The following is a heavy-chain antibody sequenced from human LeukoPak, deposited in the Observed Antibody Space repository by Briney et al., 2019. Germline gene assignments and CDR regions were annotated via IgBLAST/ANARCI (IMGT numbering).Heavy chain of an antibody. D-gene: IGHD6-19*01. CDR3: ARVCSGWENYFDY. V-gene: IGHV4-4*02. CDR1: GGSISSSNW. CDR2: IYHSGST. J-gene: IGHJ4*02. Sequence: SETLSLTCAVSGGSISSSNWWSWVRQPPGKGLEWIGEIYHSGSTNYNPSLKSRVIISVDKSKNQFSLKLSSVTAADTAVYYCARVCSGWENYFDYWGQGTLVTVSS.